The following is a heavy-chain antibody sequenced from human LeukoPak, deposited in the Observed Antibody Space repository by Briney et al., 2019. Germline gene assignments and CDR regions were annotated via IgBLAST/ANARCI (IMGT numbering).Heavy chain of an antibody. CDR2: IYYSGST. V-gene: IGHV4-31*03. Sequence: KSSETLSLTCTVSGGSISSGGYYWSWIRQHPGKGLEWIGYIYYSGSTYYNPSLKSRVTISVDTSKNQFSLKLSFVTAADTAVYYCARDQGYGGTYYYYGMDVWGQGTTVTVSS. CDR1: GGSISSGGYY. J-gene: IGHJ6*02. CDR3: ARDQGYGGTYYYYGMDV. D-gene: IGHD4-17*01.